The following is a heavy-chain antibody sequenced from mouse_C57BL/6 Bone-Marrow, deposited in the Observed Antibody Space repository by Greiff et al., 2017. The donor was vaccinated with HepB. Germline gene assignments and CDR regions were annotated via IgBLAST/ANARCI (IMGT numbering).Heavy chain of an antibody. J-gene: IGHJ2*01. D-gene: IGHD3-3*01. CDR1: GYAFSNSW. CDR2: IYPGDGDT. Sequence: VQLQQSGPELVKPGASVKISCKASGYAFSNSWMNWVKQRPGQGLEWIGRIYPGDGDTNYNGKFKGKATLTADKSSSTAYMQLSSLTSEDSAVYFCARLGTLNFDYWGQGTTLTVSS. V-gene: IGHV1-82*01. CDR3: ARLGTLNFDY.